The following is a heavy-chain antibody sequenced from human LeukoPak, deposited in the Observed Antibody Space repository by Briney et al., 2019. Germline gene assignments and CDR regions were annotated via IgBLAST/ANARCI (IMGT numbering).Heavy chain of an antibody. Sequence: GASVKVSFKASGYTFTGYYMHWVRQAPGQGLEWMGWINPNSGGTNYAQKFQGRVTMTRDTSISTAYMELSRLRSDDTAVYYCARATGVATDGFDYWGQGTLVTVSS. CDR1: GYTFTGYY. CDR3: ARATGVATDGFDY. J-gene: IGHJ4*02. D-gene: IGHD5-12*01. V-gene: IGHV1-2*02. CDR2: INPNSGGT.